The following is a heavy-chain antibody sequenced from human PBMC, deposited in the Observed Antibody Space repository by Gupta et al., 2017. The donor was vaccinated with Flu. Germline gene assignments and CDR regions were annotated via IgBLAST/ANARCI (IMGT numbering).Heavy chain of an antibody. V-gene: IGHV3-33*01. D-gene: IGHD6-13*01. CDR3: ARDSSWYFLRYYFDY. Sequence: QVQLVESGGGVVQPGRSLRLSCAASGFIFSNYGMHWVRQAPGKGLEWVAAISYDGNNKYYADSVKGRFTISRDNSKNTVFLQMNSVRAEDTAVYYCARDSSWYFLRYYFDYWGQGALVTVSS. CDR2: ISYDGNNK. J-gene: IGHJ4*02. CDR1: GFIFSNYG.